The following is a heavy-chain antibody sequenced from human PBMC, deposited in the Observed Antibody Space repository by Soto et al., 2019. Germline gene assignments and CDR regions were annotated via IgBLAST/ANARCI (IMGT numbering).Heavy chain of an antibody. D-gene: IGHD1-26*01. CDR3: ARVPGSNYYFDY. V-gene: IGHV1-46*01. CDR1: GYTFTSYY. CDR2: INPSGGST. J-gene: IGHJ4*02. Sequence: ASVKVSCKASGYTFTSYYMHWVRQAPGQGLEWMGIINPSGGSTSYAPKFQGRVTMTRDTSTSTVYMELSSLRSEDTAVYYCARVPGSNYYFDYWGQGTLVTSPQ.